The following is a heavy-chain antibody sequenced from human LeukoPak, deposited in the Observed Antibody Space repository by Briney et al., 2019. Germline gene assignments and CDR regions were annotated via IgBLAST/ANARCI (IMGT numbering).Heavy chain of an antibody. Sequence: SETLSLTCTVSGGSISSSIYYWGWIRQPPGKGLEGIGSIYYSGNTYYNPSLKRRVTISVDTSKNQFSLKLSSVTAADTAVYYCARGYYYGSGNSGWFDPWGQGTLVTVSS. CDR2: IYYSGNT. CDR3: ARGYYYGSGNSGWFDP. V-gene: IGHV4-39*07. D-gene: IGHD3-10*01. J-gene: IGHJ5*02. CDR1: GGSISSSIYY.